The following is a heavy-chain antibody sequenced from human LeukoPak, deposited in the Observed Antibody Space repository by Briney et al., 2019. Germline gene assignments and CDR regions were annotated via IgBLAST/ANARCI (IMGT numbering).Heavy chain of an antibody. CDR1: GGSISSYY. Sequence: PSETLSLTCTVSGGSISSYYWSWIRQPPGKGLEWIGYIYYSGSTNYNPSLKSRVTISVDTSKNQFSLKLSSVTAADTAVYYCARLRGLDFWSGYPNYYFDYWGQGTLVTVSS. D-gene: IGHD3-3*01. J-gene: IGHJ4*02. CDR2: IYYSGST. V-gene: IGHV4-59*08. CDR3: ARLRGLDFWSGYPNYYFDY.